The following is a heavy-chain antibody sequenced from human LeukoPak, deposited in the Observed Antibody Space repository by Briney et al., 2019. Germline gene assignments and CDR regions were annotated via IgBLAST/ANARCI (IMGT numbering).Heavy chain of an antibody. Sequence: GGSLRLSCAASGFTFSSYSMNWVRQAPGKRLEWVSYISSSGSTIYYADSVKGRFTISRDNAKNSLYLQMNSLRAEDTAVYYCAELGITMIGGVWGKGTTVTISS. V-gene: IGHV3-48*04. J-gene: IGHJ6*04. CDR2: ISSSGSTI. CDR1: GFTFSSYS. D-gene: IGHD3-10*02. CDR3: AELGITMIGGV.